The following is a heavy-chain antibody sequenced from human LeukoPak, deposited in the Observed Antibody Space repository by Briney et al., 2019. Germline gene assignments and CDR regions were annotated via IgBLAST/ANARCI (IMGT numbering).Heavy chain of an antibody. V-gene: IGHV4-34*01. Sequence: SATLSLTYAVYCGSFSAYYWRWIHQPPGNGLEWIVIFYYTGSTYYNPSLKSHVSISADTSNTHSSLRLRSLSAADTAVYYCARQILVVTSYFFDYWGPGNLVTVSS. CDR1: CGSFSAYY. D-gene: IGHD4-23*01. CDR3: ARQILVVTSYFFDY. CDR2: FYYTGST. J-gene: IGHJ4*02.